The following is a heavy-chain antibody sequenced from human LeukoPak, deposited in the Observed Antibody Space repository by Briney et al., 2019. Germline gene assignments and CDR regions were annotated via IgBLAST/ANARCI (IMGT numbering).Heavy chain of an antibody. CDR2: IDQDGGQI. V-gene: IGHV3-7*03. J-gene: IGHJ5*01. Sequence: GGSTRLSCVAAGFSFSDSWMTWVRQAPGKGLEWVANIDQDGGQIHYVDSVKRRFTISRDNARNSLYLQMNSLRAEDTALYYCAKDFYGSGNYHMPDSWGQGTLVTVSS. D-gene: IGHD3-10*01. CDR1: GFSFSDSW. CDR3: AKDFYGSGNYHMPDS.